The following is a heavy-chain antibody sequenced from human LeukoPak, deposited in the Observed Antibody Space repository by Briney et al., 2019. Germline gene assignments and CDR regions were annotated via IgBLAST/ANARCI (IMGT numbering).Heavy chain of an antibody. CDR1: GFSFSSYW. D-gene: IGHD3-10*01. CDR2: IKQDGSEK. J-gene: IGHJ5*02. CDR3: ARGPPMVRGVIANWFDP. Sequence: GGSLRLSCAASGFSFSSYWMSWVRQAPGEGRGWVANIKQDGSEKYYVDSVKGRFTISRDNAKNSLYLQMNSLRAEDTAVYYCARGPPMVRGVIANWFDPWGQGTLVTVSS. V-gene: IGHV3-7*01.